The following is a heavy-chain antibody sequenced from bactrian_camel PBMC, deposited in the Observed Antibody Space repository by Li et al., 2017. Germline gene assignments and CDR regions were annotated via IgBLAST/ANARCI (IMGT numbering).Heavy chain of an antibody. Sequence: HVQLVESGGGSVQDGGSLTLSCTASRYDLSPYCLAWLRQAPGKEREAVARIGRYGSKDYANSVKGRFTVSRDNANNTVNLMMNSLKPEDTAMYYCAANFGPYCSGPYLARRANFLGQGTQVTVSS. D-gene: IGHD2*01. V-gene: IGHV3S53*01. CDR2: IGRYGSK. CDR1: RYDLSPYC. J-gene: IGHJ4*01.